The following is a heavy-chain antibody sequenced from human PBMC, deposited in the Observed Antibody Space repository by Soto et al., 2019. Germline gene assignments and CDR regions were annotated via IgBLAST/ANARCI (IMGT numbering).Heavy chain of an antibody. CDR3: ARGGYCSGGSCDTSQYYYGMDV. D-gene: IGHD2-15*01. Sequence: PSETLSLTCNVSGGSITPYYWSWVRQAPGRGLEWIGYIYYRGYRDYNPSLESRVTISVDTSKNQFSLKLTSVTAADTAVYYCARGGYCSGGSCDTSQYYYGMDVWGQGTTVTGLL. J-gene: IGHJ6*02. CDR1: GGSITPYY. CDR2: IYYRGYR. V-gene: IGHV4-59*01.